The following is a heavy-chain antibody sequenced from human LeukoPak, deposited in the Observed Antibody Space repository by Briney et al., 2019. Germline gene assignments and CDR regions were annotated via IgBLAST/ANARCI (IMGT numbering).Heavy chain of an antibody. Sequence: PSESLSLTCTVSNGSISSFYWTWIRQPPGKGLEWIGYIYYTGTTDYNPSLKSRVTISVDTSKNQFSLDLSSVTAADTAVYYCARLRGAMTPVTSDFDYWGQGTLVTVSS. J-gene: IGHJ4*02. CDR3: ARLRGAMTPVTSDFDY. V-gene: IGHV4-59*08. D-gene: IGHD4-17*01. CDR1: NGSISSFY. CDR2: IYYTGTT.